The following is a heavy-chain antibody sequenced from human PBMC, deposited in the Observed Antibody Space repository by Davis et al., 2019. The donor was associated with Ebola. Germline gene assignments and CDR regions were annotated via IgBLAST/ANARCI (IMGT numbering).Heavy chain of an antibody. CDR2: IYYSGST. J-gene: IGHJ4*02. V-gene: IGHV4-39*07. D-gene: IGHD3-16*01. CDR3: ARGKLWFDY. CDR1: GGSISSSSYY. Sequence: MPSETLSLTCTVSGGSISSSSYYWGWIRQPPGKGLEWFGSIYYSGSTYYNPSLKSRVTISVDTSKNQFSLKLSSVTAADTAVYYCARGKLWFDYWGQGTLVTVSS.